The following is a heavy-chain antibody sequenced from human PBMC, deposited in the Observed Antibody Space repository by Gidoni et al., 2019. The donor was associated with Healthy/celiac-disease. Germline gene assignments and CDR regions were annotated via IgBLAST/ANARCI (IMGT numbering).Heavy chain of an antibody. Sequence: QVQLVQSGAEVKKPGSSVKVSCKASGGTFSSYAISWVRQAPGQGLEWMGGIIPIFGTANYAQKFQGRVTITADESTSTAYMELSSLRSEDTAVYYCARDRTYSSGYYPGLGNDYWGQGTLVTVSS. CDR1: GGTFSSYA. CDR3: ARDRTYSSGYYPGLGNDY. J-gene: IGHJ4*02. D-gene: IGHD3-22*01. V-gene: IGHV1-69*01. CDR2: IIPIFGTA.